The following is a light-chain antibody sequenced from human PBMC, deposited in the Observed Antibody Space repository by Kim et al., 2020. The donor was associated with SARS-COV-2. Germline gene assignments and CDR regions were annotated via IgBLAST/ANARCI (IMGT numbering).Light chain of an antibody. J-gene: IGLJ3*02. CDR3: NSRDSSGNHWV. V-gene: IGLV3-19*01. Sequence: LGQTVRISCQGDSLRSYFANWYQQKPGQAPVLVIYGKNNRPSGIPDRFSGSSSGNTASLTITGAQAEDEADYYCNSRDSSGNHWVFGGGTKLTVL. CDR2: GKN. CDR1: SLRSYF.